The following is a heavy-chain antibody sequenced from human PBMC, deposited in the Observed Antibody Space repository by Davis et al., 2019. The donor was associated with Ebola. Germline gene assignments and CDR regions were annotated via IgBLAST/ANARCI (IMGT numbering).Heavy chain of an antibody. D-gene: IGHD3-3*01. J-gene: IGHJ4*02. Sequence: GESLKISCAASGFTFSSYAMSWVRQAPGKGLEWVSAISGSGGSTYYADSVKGRFTISRDNSKNTLYLQMNSLRAEDAAVYYCAREHLEGSLDYWGQGTLVTVSS. CDR1: GFTFSSYA. CDR2: ISGSGGST. V-gene: IGHV3-23*01. CDR3: AREHLEGSLDY.